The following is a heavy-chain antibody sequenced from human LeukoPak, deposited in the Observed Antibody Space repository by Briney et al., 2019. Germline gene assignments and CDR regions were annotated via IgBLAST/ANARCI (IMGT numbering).Heavy chain of an antibody. CDR3: ARLPRAAAAAGRNWFDP. D-gene: IGHD6-13*01. CDR1: GYTFTSYD. V-gene: IGHV1-8*01. J-gene: IGHJ5*02. CDR2: MNPNSGNT. Sequence: ASVKVSCKASGYTFTSYDINWARQATGQGLEWMGWMNPNSGNTGYAQKFQGRVTMTRNTSISTAYMELSSLRSEDTAVYYCARLPRAAAAAGRNWFDPWGQGTLVTVSS.